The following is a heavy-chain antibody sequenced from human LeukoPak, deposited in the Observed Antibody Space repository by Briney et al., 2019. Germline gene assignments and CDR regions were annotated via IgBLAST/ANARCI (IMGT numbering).Heavy chain of an antibody. V-gene: IGHV4-39*06. CDR1: GGSISSSSYY. J-gene: IGHJ3*02. CDR2: IYYSGST. CDR3: ARDRGELLWFGELLSNNPWGAFDI. D-gene: IGHD3-10*01. Sequence: SGTLSLTCTVSGGSISSSSYYWGWIRQPPGKGLEWIGRIYYSGSTYYNPSLKSRVTISVDTSKNQLPLKLSSATAADTAVSYCARDRGELLWFGELLSNNPWGAFDIWGQGTMVTVSS.